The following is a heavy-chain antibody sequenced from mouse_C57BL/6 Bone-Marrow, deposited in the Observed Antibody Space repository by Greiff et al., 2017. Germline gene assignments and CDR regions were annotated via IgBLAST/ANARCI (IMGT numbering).Heavy chain of an antibody. J-gene: IGHJ1*03. V-gene: IGHV5-12*01. D-gene: IGHD1-1*01. CDR2: ISNGGGST. CDR3: ARRTTVVDWYFDV. CDR1: GFTFSDYY. Sequence: EVQRVESGGGLVQPGGSLKLSCAASGFTFSDYYMYWVRQTPEKRLEWVAYISNGGGSTYYPDTVKGRFTISRDNAKNTLYLQMSRLKSEDTAMYYCARRTTVVDWYFDVWGTGTTVTVSS.